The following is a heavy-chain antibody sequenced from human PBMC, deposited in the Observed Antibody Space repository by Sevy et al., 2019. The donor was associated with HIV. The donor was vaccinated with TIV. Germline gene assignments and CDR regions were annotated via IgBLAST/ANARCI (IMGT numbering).Heavy chain of an antibody. Sequence: ASVKVSCKVAGYRLIEVSMHWVRQAPGKGLEWMGHLDPEDGETIYAQKFQGRVTMTEDTSTDTGYMEVSSLRSEDTAVYYCAADRGEDYCSGNSCQRHYYNGLDVWGQGTTVTVSS. CDR2: LDPEDGET. CDR3: AADRGEDYCSGNSCQRHYYNGLDV. CDR1: GYRLIEVS. V-gene: IGHV1-24*01. D-gene: IGHD2-15*01. J-gene: IGHJ6*02.